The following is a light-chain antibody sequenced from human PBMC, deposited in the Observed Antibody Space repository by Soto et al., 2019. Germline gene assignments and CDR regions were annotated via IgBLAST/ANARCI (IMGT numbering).Light chain of an antibody. J-gene: IGKJ1*01. V-gene: IGKV3-15*01. Sequence: EIVMTQSPATLSVSPGERATLSCRASQSVSNNLAWYQQKPGQAPRLLIYGASTRATGIPARFSGSGSGTEFTLTISSLQSEDFALYYCQQFNNWPQTFGQGTKVAIK. CDR2: GAS. CDR3: QQFNNWPQT. CDR1: QSVSNN.